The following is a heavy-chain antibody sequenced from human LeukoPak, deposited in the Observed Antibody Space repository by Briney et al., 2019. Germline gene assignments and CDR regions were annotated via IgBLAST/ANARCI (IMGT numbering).Heavy chain of an antibody. J-gene: IGHJ4*02. D-gene: IGHD4-17*01. CDR2: ISSSSSYI. CDR1: GFTFSSYS. CDR3: ARGYGDYVGENFDY. Sequence: GGSLRLSCAASGFTFSSYSMSWVRQAPGKGLEWVSSISSSSSYIYYADSVKGRFTISRDNAKNSLYLQMNSLRAEDTAVYYCARGYGDYVGENFDYWGQGTLVTVSS. V-gene: IGHV3-21*01.